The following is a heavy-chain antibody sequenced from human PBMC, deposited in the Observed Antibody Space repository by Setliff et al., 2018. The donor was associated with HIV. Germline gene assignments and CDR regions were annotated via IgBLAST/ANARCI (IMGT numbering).Heavy chain of an antibody. D-gene: IGHD5-18*01. Sequence: HPGGSLRLSCAASGFTFSNYWMHWVRQPPGKGLEWVANIKQDGSEKYYVDSVKGRFTVSRDNARNSLFLQMHSLRAEDTAVYYCAKGSLPSGYSYGFFDYWGQGTLVTVSS. J-gene: IGHJ4*02. CDR1: GFTFSNYW. CDR2: IKQDGSEK. V-gene: IGHV3-7*01. CDR3: AKGSLPSGYSYGFFDY.